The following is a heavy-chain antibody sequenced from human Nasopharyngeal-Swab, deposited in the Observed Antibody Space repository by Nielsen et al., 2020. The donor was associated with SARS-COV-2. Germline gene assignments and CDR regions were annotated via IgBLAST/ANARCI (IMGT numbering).Heavy chain of an antibody. D-gene: IGHD2-2*01. CDR2: IYPGDSDT. J-gene: IGHJ4*02. CDR3: ARRGRYCSSTSCYAEHFDY. V-gene: IGHV5-51*01. Sequence: VRQATGKGLEWMGIIYPGDSDTRYSPSFQGQVTISADKSISTAYLQWSSLKASDTAMYYCARRGRYCSSTSCYAEHFDYWGQGTLVTVSS.